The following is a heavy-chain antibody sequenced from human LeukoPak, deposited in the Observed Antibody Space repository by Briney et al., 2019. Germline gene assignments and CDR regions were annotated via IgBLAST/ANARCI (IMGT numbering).Heavy chain of an antibody. Sequence: SVKVSCKASGGTFSSYAISWVRQAPGQGLEWMGGIIPIFGTANYAQKFQGRVTITADKSTSTAYMELSSLRFEDTAVYYCARDGIAAAGSFDYWGQGTLVTVSS. CDR2: IIPIFGTA. J-gene: IGHJ4*02. D-gene: IGHD6-13*01. CDR1: GGTFSSYA. CDR3: ARDGIAAAGSFDY. V-gene: IGHV1-69*06.